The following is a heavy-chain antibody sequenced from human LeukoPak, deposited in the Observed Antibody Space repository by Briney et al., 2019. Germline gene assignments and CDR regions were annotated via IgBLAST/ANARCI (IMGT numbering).Heavy chain of an antibody. CDR1: GGSISSSSYY. Sequence: PSETLSLTCTVSGGSISSSSYYWGWIRQPPGKGLEWIGSIYYSGSTYYNPSLKSRVTISVDTSKNQFSLKLSSVTAADTAVYYCARGIAFWSGSLRYYFDYWGQGTLVTVSS. CDR3: ARGIAFWSGSLRYYFDY. D-gene: IGHD3-3*01. CDR2: IYYSGST. V-gene: IGHV4-39*07. J-gene: IGHJ4*02.